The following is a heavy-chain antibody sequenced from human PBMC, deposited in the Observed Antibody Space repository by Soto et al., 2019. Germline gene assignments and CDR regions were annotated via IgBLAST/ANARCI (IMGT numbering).Heavy chain of an antibody. CDR2: INAGNGNT. CDR3: ARDLLRLWFGNYYYYGMDV. J-gene: IGHJ6*02. CDR1: GYTFTSYA. D-gene: IGHD3-10*01. Sequence: QVQLVQSGAEVKKPGASVKVSCKASGYTFTSYAMHWVRQAPGQRLEWMGWINAGNGNTKYSQKFQGRVTITRDTSASTAYMELSSLRSEDTAVYSCARDLLRLWFGNYYYYGMDVWGQGTTVTVSS. V-gene: IGHV1-3*01.